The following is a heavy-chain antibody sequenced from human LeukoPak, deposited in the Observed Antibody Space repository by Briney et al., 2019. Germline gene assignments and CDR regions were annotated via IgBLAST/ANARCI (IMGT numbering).Heavy chain of an antibody. CDR1: GFTFSSYA. CDR2: ISGSGGST. D-gene: IGHD2-2*01. CDR3: AKDYCSSTSCLHYFDY. V-gene: IGHV3-23*01. Sequence: GVLRLSCAASGFTFSSYAMSWVRQAPGKGLEWVSAISGSGGSTYYADSVKGRFTISRDNSKNTLYLQMNSLRAEDTAVYYCAKDYCSSTSCLHYFDYWGQGTLVTVSS. J-gene: IGHJ4*02.